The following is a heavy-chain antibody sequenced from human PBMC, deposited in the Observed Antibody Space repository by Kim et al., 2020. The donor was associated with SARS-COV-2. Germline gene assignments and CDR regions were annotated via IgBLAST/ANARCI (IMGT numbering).Heavy chain of an antibody. CDR2: INSDGSNT. CDR1: GFTFSSYW. CDR3: ARGGDGYKNVFDN. Sequence: GGSLRLSCAASGFTFSSYWMHWVRQAPGKGLVWVSRINSDGSNTAYADSVKGRFTISRDNAKNTLYLQTNSLRGEDTAEYYCARGGDGYKNVFDNWGQGTLLTVSS. J-gene: IGHJ4*02. D-gene: IGHD6-25*01. V-gene: IGHV3-74*01.